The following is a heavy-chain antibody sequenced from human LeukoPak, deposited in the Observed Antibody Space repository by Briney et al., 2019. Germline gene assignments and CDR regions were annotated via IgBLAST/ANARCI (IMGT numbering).Heavy chain of an antibody. CDR3: ARGNGYYYYYYYMDV. CDR1: GGSFSGYY. V-gene: IGHV4-34*01. J-gene: IGHJ6*03. Sequence: SETLSLTCAVYGGSFSGYYWSWIRQPPGTGLKWIGEINHSGSTNYNPSLKSRVTISVDTSKNQFSLKLSSVTAADTAVYYCARGNGYYYYYYYMDVWGKGTTVTVSS. D-gene: IGHD5-24*01. CDR2: INHSGST.